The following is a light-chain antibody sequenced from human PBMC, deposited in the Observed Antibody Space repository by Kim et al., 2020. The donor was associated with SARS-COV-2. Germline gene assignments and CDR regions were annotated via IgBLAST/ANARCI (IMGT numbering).Light chain of an antibody. CDR1: SSDIGGYNH. Sequence: GHSITISCTGTSSDIGGYNHVAWYQQHPGNAPKLMIYDVSRRPSGVSDRFSGSKSGNTASLTISGLQAEDEADYYCSSDTSSNTFVFGTGTKVTVL. CDR3: SSDTSSNTFV. J-gene: IGLJ1*01. CDR2: DVS. V-gene: IGLV2-14*03.